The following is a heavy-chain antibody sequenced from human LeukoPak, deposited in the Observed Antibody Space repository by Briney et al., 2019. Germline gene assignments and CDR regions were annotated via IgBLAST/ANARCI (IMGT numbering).Heavy chain of an antibody. Sequence: ASVKVSCKASGYTFTGYYMHWVRQAPGQGLEWMGWINPNSGGTNYAQKFQGRVTMTRDTSISTAYMELSRLRSDDTAVYYCARELLWFGGRGWFDPWGQGTLVTVSS. D-gene: IGHD3-10*01. J-gene: IGHJ5*02. V-gene: IGHV1-2*02. CDR2: INPNSGGT. CDR3: ARELLWFGGRGWFDP. CDR1: GYTFTGYY.